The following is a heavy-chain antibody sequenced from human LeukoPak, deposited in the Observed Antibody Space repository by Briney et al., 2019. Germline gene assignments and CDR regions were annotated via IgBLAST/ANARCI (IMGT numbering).Heavy chain of an antibody. CDR1: GFSFSSYT. Sequence: GGSLRLSCAASGFSFSSYTMNWIRQPPGKGLEWVSAIIGSGGSTYCAASVKGRFTISRDDSKNTLFLQMNSLRAEDTAVYYCAKGSWITFFDYRGQGTLVTVSS. CDR3: AKGSWITFFDY. D-gene: IGHD5-12*01. V-gene: IGHV3-23*01. CDR2: IIGSGGST. J-gene: IGHJ4*02.